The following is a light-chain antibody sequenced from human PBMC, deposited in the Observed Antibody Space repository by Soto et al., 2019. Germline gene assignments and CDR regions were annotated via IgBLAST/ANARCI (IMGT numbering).Light chain of an antibody. V-gene: IGKV3-20*01. CDR2: GVS. CDR3: QQYGSSPWT. J-gene: IGKJ1*01. CDR1: QSVSSGH. Sequence: EIVLTQSPGTLSLSPGERATLSCRASQSVSSGHLAWYQQKPGQAPRLLISGVSSRATGIPDRFSGSGSGTDFALTISRLEPEDFAVYYCQQYGSSPWTFGQGTKGEI.